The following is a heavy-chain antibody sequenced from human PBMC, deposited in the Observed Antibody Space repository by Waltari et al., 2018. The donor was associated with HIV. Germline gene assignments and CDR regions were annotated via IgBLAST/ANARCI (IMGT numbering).Heavy chain of an antibody. CDR3: TSEEDYGSGSHFDY. D-gene: IGHD3-10*01. Sequence: EVQLVESGGNLLKPGGSLRLSCAASGFTLISVWMCWVRQAPGKGLEWVGRIKTKGDGGATDYAAAVKGRFTISRDDSKNTVYLQMNSLKIEDTAVYYCTSEEDYGSGSHFDYWGQGTLVTVSS. J-gene: IGHJ4*02. V-gene: IGHV3-15*01. CDR1: GFTLISVW. CDR2: IKTKGDGGAT.